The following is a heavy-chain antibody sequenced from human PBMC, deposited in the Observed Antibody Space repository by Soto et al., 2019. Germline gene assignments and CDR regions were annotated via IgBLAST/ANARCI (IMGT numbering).Heavy chain of an antibody. CDR1: GGTFSSYT. CDR2: IIPILDIA. CDR3: ATQPRSPLYYFDC. J-gene: IGHJ4*02. D-gene: IGHD6-13*01. V-gene: IGHV1-69*02. Sequence: SVKVSCKASGGTFSSYTISWVRQAPGQGLEWMGRIIPILDIANYAQKFQGRVTITADKSTSTAYMELSSLRSEDTAVYYCATQPRSPLYYFDCWGQGTLVTVSS.